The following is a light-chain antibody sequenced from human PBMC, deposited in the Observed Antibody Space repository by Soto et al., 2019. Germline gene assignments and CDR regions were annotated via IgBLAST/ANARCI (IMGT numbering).Light chain of an antibody. V-gene: IGLV2-11*01. CDR1: SSDVGGYNY. CDR3: CSYAGSYTYV. J-gene: IGLJ1*01. CDR2: DVG. Sequence: QSALTQPRSVSGSPGQSVTISCTGTSSDVGGYNYVSWYQQHPDKAPKLMIYDVGKRPSGVPDRFSGSKSANTASLTISGLQAEDEADYYCCSYAGSYTYVFGSGTKVTVL.